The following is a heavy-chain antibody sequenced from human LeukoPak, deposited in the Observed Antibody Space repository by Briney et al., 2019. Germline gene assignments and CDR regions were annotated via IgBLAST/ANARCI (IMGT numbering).Heavy chain of an antibody. CDR3: ARVRGYYARDAFDI. CDR1: GFTFSRHG. D-gene: IGHD3-22*01. J-gene: IGHJ3*02. Sequence: AGGSLRLSCAASGFTFSRHGMNWVRQAPGKGLEWVSGISGSGDTTYYADSVKGRFTISRDNAKNTLYLQMNSLRAEDTAVYYCARVRGYYARDAFDIWGQGTMVTVSS. V-gene: IGHV3-23*01. CDR2: ISGSGDTT.